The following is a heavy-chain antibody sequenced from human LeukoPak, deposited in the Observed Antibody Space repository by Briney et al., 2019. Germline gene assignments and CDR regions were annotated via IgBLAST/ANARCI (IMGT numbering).Heavy chain of an antibody. CDR2: INPSGGST. D-gene: IGHD3-3*01. Sequence: ASVKVSCKASGYIFTSYYMHWVRQAPGQGLEWMGIINPSGGSTSYAQKFQGRVTMTRDTSTSTVYMELSSLRSEDTAVYYCASYYDFWSGYYTGNYWGQGTLVTVSS. CDR1: GYIFTSYY. CDR3: ASYYDFWSGYYTGNY. J-gene: IGHJ4*02. V-gene: IGHV1-46*01.